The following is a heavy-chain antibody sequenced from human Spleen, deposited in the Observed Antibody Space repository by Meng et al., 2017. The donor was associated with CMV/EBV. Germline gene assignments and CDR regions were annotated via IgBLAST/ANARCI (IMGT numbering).Heavy chain of an antibody. J-gene: IGHJ4*02. Sequence: SLRGNSWSWIRQTQEKGLEWIGEININGSPNYNPSLKSRVTISVDTSKNHFSLRLSSLTAADTAVYYCARARRGFLEWFLGYYFDSWGQGTLVTVSS. D-gene: IGHD3-3*01. CDR2: ININGSP. CDR3: ARARRGFLEWFLGYYFDS. V-gene: IGHV4-34*01. CDR1: SLRGNS.